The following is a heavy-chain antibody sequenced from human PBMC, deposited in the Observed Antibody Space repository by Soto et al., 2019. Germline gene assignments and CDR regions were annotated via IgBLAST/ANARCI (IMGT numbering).Heavy chain of an antibody. CDR3: VKEGGEWNSRGSFDH. D-gene: IGHD5-12*01. CDR1: AITFAPYD. V-gene: IGHV3-23*01. Sequence: GPPLRLSCVASAITFAPYDMDWSRPGPGKGMEWLFPITSGGGGANYTDSLKGRFTVSRDTSKNTLYLQLKSLRPEHSPSFHCVKEGGEWNSRGSFDHWGRGTMVTVSS. J-gene: IGHJ3*01. CDR2: ITSGGGGA.